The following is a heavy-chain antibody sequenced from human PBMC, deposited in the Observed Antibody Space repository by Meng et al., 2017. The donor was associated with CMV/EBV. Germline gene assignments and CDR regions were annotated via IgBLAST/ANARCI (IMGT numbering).Heavy chain of an antibody. J-gene: IGHJ6*02. CDR2: TYYRSKWYN. CDR1: GDSVSSNSAA. CDR3: ARCCLGDNYDFWSGYFNYYYYYGMDV. D-gene: IGHD3-3*01. V-gene: IGHV6-1*01. Sequence: SQTLSLTCAISGDSVSSNSAAWNWIRQSPSRGLEWLGRTYYRSKWYNDYAVSVKSRITINPDTSKNQFSLKLSSVTAADTAVYYCARCCLGDNYDFWSGYFNYYYYYGMDVWGQGTTVTVSS.